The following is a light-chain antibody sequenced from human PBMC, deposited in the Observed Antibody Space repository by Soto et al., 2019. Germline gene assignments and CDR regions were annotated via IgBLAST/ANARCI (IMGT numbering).Light chain of an antibody. CDR3: AAWDDSLKGYV. CDR2: SNN. Sequence: QSALTHPPSVSGAPGQRVTISCTGSSSNIGAGYDVHWYRQLPGTAPKLLIYSNNQRPSGVPDRFSGSNSGTSASLAISGLQSEDEADYYCAAWDDSLKGYVFGAGTKVTVL. V-gene: IGLV1-44*01. J-gene: IGLJ1*01. CDR1: SSNIGAGYD.